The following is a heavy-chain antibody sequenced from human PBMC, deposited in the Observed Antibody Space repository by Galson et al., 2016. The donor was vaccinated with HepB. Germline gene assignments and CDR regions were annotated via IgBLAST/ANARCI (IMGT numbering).Heavy chain of an antibody. CDR3: AKEKDSFQVQTPPDAFDV. D-gene: IGHD3-10*01. CDR2: ISRKSGDM. Sequence: SLRLSCAASGFNFGDYTMHWVRLAPGKGLEWVTGISRKSGDMPYADSVKGRFTIFRDNAKNSVYLQMNSVTTEDTALYYCAKEKDSFQVQTPPDAFDVWGQGTMVTVSS. V-gene: IGHV3-9*01. CDR1: GFNFGDYT. J-gene: IGHJ3*01.